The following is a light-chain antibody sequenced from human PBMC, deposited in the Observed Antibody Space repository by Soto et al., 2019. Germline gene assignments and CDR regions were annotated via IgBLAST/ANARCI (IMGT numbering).Light chain of an antibody. CDR2: AAS. CDR3: QQSYRTPRT. Sequence: DIQMTQSPSSLSAYVGDRVTITGRASQSISSYLNWYQQKPGKAPKLLMFAASSLQSGVPSRFRGSGSGTDFTLTISSLQPEDFATYYCQQSYRTPRTFGQGTKVDNK. CDR1: QSISSY. J-gene: IGKJ1*01. V-gene: IGKV1-39*01.